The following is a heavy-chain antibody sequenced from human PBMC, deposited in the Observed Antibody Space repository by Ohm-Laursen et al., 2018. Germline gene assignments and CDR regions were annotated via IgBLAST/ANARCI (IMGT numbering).Heavy chain of an antibody. J-gene: IGHJ5*02. D-gene: IGHD3-22*01. V-gene: IGHV4-4*07. CDR1: GGSISSYY. Sequence: SDTLSLTFTVSGGSISSYYWSWIRQPAGKGLEWIERIYTSGSTNYNPSLKSRVTMSVDTSKNQFSLKLSSVTAADTAVYYCARLRLLDRSAFDPWGQGTLVTVSS. CDR3: ARLRLLDRSAFDP. CDR2: IYTSGST.